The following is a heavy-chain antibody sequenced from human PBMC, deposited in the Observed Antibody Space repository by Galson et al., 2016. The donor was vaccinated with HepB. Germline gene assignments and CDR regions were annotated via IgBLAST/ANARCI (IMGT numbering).Heavy chain of an antibody. CDR1: GFPFTRSA. CDR3: AADRALVGYQFDL. J-gene: IGHJ2*01. V-gene: IGHV1-58*01. Sequence: SVKVSCKASGFPFTRSAVQWVRQAPGQRLEWIGWIVVGSGDTNYAQRFHERVTITRDMSTSTAYMELSNLRSEDTAVYYCAADRALVGYQFDLWGRGTLVTVSS. D-gene: IGHD1-26*01. CDR2: IVVGSGDT.